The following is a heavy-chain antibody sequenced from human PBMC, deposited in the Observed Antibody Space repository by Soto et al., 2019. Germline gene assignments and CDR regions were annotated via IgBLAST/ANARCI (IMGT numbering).Heavy chain of an antibody. V-gene: IGHV1-3*05. J-gene: IGHJ4*02. Sequence: QVQLVQSGAEEKKPGASVKVSCKASGYTFTSYAMHWVRQAPGQRLEWMGWINAGNGNTKYSQKFQGRVTITRDTSASPAYMELSSVRSEDTAVYYCARSIVVVTALDYWGQGTLVTVSS. CDR3: ARSIVVVTALDY. CDR2: INAGNGNT. CDR1: GYTFTSYA. D-gene: IGHD2-21*02.